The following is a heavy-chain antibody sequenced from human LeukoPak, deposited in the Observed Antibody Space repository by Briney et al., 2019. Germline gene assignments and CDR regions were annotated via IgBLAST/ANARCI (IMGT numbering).Heavy chain of an antibody. D-gene: IGHD3-10*01. CDR1: GFTFSSYG. V-gene: IGHV3-30*18. CDR3: AKDLALLWFGELYGGFDY. CDR2: ISYGGSNK. J-gene: IGHJ4*02. Sequence: GGSLRLSCAASGFTFSSYGMHWVRQAPGKGLEWVAVISYGGSNKYYADSVKGRFTISRDNSKNTLYLQMNSLRAEDTAVYYCAKDLALLWFGELYGGFDYWGQGTLVTVSS.